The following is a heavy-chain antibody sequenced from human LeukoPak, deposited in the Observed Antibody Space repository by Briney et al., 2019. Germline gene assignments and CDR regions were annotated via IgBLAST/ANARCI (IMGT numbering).Heavy chain of an antibody. CDR1: GYTFTNYW. CDR2: IYPDDSDT. V-gene: IGHV5-51*01. CDR3: ARQVLGVTTEGFDY. J-gene: IGHJ4*02. D-gene: IGHD1-1*01. Sequence: GESLKTSCKGSGYTFTNYWIGWVRQMPGKGLEWMGIIYPDDSDTRYRPSFQGQVTISADKSISTAYLQWSSLKASDTAMYYCARQVLGVTTEGFDYWGQGTLVTVSS.